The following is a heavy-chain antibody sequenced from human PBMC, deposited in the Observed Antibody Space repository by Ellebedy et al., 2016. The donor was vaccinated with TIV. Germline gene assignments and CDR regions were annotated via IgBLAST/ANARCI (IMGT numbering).Heavy chain of an antibody. CDR3: ARGPIPFGSVTDPRWGWLDP. Sequence: AASVKVSCKASGYTFNNYYLHWLRQAPGQGLEWLGRINPSGGTTSFTEGFQGRITMTSDAATATVYMELRGLRPDDTAVYFCARGPIPFGSVTDPRWGWLDPWGQGTLVTVSS. V-gene: IGHV1-46*02. CDR2: INPSGGTT. D-gene: IGHD3-3*01. CDR1: GYTFNNYY. J-gene: IGHJ5*02.